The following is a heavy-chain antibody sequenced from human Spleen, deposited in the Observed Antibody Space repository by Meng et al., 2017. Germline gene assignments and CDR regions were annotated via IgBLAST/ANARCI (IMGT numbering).Heavy chain of an antibody. CDR3: ARDSRRYYDILTGYHYGMDV. V-gene: IGHV3-48*03. Sequence: GESLKISCEASGFTFSSYEMNWVRQAPGKGLEWVSYISSSGSTIYYADSVKGRFTISRDNAKNSLYLQMNSLRAEDTAVYYCARDSRRYYDILTGYHYGMDVWGQGTTVTVSS. CDR2: ISSSGSTI. CDR1: GFTFSSYE. J-gene: IGHJ6*02. D-gene: IGHD3-9*01.